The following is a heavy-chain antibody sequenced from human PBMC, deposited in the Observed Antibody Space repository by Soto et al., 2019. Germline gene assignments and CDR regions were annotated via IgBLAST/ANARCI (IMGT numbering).Heavy chain of an antibody. Sequence: VQLVESGGGVVQPGRSLRLSCAASGFTFRTYGMYWVRQAPGKGLEWVAVIWYDASNKYYADSVKGRFTISRDNSEKTLYLQMNSVRAEDTAVYYCARGRVDGGELDLWGQGTLVTVSS. J-gene: IGHJ4*02. CDR3: ARGRVDGGELDL. CDR1: GFTFRTYG. V-gene: IGHV3-33*01. CDR2: IWYDASNK. D-gene: IGHD1-26*01.